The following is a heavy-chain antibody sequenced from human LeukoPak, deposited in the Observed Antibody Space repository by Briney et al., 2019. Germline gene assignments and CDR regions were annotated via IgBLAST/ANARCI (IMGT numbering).Heavy chain of an antibody. CDR1: GFTFSSYA. CDR2: ISGIGGST. CDR3: AKVNYYESSGYYDY. D-gene: IGHD3-22*01. Sequence: GGSLRLSCAASGFTFSSYAMSWVRQAPGKGLEWVSAISGIGGSTYYADSVKGRFTISRDNSKNTLYLQMNSLRAEDTAVYYCAKVNYYESSGYYDYWGQGTLVTVSS. J-gene: IGHJ4*02. V-gene: IGHV3-23*01.